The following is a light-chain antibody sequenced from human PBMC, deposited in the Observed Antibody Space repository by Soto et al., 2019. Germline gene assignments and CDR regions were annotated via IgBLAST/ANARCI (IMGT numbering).Light chain of an antibody. Sequence: QSVLTQPASVSGSPGQSITISCTGTSSEVGSYNLVSWYQQHPGKAPKLMIYEVSKRPSGVSNRFSGSKSGNTASLTISVLQAEDEADYYCCSYAGSSTPLIFGTGTKVTVL. CDR1: SSEVGSYNL. V-gene: IGLV2-23*02. CDR2: EVS. CDR3: CSYAGSSTPLI. J-gene: IGLJ1*01.